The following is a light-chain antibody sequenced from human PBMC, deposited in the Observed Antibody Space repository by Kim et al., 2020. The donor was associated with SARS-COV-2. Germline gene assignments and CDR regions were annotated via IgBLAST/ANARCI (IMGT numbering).Light chain of an antibody. V-gene: IGKV3-20*01. CDR2: GAS. Sequence: WSPRERATLSCRASQTVSRNQLAWYQQKPGQAPRLLIYGASSRATGIPDRFSGSGSGTDFTLTIGSLEPEDFAVYYCQQYGHSRTFGQGTKVDIK. J-gene: IGKJ1*01. CDR1: QTVSRNQ. CDR3: QQYGHSRT.